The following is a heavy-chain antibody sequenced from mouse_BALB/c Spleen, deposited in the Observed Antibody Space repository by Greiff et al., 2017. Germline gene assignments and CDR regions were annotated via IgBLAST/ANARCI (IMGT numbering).Heavy chain of an antibody. CDR2: INSNGGST. CDR3: TREEWFAY. J-gene: IGHJ3*01. CDR1: GFTFSSYG. Sequence: EVQLVESGGGLVQPGGSLKLSCAASGFTFSSYGMSWVRQTPDKRLELVATINSNGGSTYYPDSVKGRFTISRDNAKNTLYLQMSSLKSEDTAMYYCTREEWFAYWGQGTLVTVSA. V-gene: IGHV5-6-3*01.